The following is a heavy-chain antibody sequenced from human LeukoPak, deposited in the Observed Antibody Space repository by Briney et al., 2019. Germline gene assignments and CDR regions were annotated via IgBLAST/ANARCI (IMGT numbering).Heavy chain of an antibody. V-gene: IGHV3-23*01. CDR2: ISDSGNT. D-gene: IGHD2-21*01. CDR1: GFTFDDYD. J-gene: IGHJ4*02. Sequence: GGSLRLSCAASGFTFDDYDLNWVRQAPGKGLEWVSAISDSGNTYHADSVKGRFTISRDSSKNTLFLQMNRLRPEGAAVYYCAKAPVTTCRGAYCYPFDYWGQGTLVTVSS. CDR3: AKAPVTTCRGAYCYPFDY.